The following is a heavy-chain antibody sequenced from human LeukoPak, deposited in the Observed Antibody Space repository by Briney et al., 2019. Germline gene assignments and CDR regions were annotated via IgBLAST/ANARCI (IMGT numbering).Heavy chain of an antibody. CDR2: IRCDGSYG. Sequence: GSLRLSCAASGFTFRSYGMHWVRQAPGKGLDWVAYIRCDGSYGHYADSVKGRFTISRDNSKNTLDLQMNSLRLEDTALYYCAKVEISGWEDNAFDVWGQGTMVTVSS. CDR3: AKVEISGWEDNAFDV. J-gene: IGHJ3*01. V-gene: IGHV3-30*02. CDR1: GFTFRSYG. D-gene: IGHD6-19*01.